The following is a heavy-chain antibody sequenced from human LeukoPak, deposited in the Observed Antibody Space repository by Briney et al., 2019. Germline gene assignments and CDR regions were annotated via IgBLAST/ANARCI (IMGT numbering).Heavy chain of an antibody. CDR1: GGSISSGSYY. CDR2: IYTSGST. Sequence: SETLSLTCTVSGGSISSGSYYWSWIRQPAGKGLEWIGRIYTSGSTNYNPSLKSRVTISVDTSKNQFSLKLSSVTAADTAVYYCARDESYSSGWSAFDYWGQGTLVTVSS. J-gene: IGHJ4*02. CDR3: ARDESYSSGWSAFDY. D-gene: IGHD6-19*01. V-gene: IGHV4-61*02.